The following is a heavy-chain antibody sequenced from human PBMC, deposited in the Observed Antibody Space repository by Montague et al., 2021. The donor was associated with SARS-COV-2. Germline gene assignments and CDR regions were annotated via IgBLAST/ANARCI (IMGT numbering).Heavy chain of an antibody. CDR1: GGSIPSSSYC. V-gene: IGHV4-61*09. J-gene: IGHJ4*02. CDR2: IYPNGNT. D-gene: IGHD2-15*01. CDR3: ARDWWGTSGILSG. Sequence: TLSLTCTVSGGSIPSSSYCWSWIRQPAGKGLEWIGHIYPNGNTNYNPSLKSRVILSIDTSKNQLSLKLTSVTAADTAMYYCARDWWGTSGILSGWGQGTLVTVSS.